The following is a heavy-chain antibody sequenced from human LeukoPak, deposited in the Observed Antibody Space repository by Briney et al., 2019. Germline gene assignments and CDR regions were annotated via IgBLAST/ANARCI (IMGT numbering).Heavy chain of an antibody. V-gene: IGHV3-21*01. D-gene: IGHD5-24*01. J-gene: IGHJ5*02. Sequence: SGGSLRLSCATSGFTFSSETMTWFRQAPGEGLEWVSSINSGGSYIYYADSVKGRFTISRDNTKNSLYLQMNSLRAEDTAVYYCARAGAYNALNAWGQGTLVTVSS. CDR1: GFTFSSET. CDR2: INSGGSYI. CDR3: ARAGAYNALNA.